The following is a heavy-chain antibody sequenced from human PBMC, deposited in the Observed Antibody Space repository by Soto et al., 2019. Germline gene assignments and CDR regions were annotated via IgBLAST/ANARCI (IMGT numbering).Heavy chain of an antibody. CDR2: IYNSGST. D-gene: IGHD3-10*01. CDR1: PGSLSSGSYH. V-gene: IGHV4-61*03. Sequence: NPSETMPLTCTLSPGSLSSGSYHCPWIRQPPGKRLEWIGYIYNSGSTNYNPSLKSRVTISVDTSKNHFSLRMRSVTAADTAVYYCARDSDSGSYYFDYWGRGTLVTVSS. J-gene: IGHJ4*01. CDR3: ARDSDSGSYYFDY.